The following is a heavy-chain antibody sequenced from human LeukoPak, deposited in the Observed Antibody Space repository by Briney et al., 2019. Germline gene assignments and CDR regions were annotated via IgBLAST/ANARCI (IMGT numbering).Heavy chain of an antibody. V-gene: IGHV3-23*01. CDR1: GFTFSSYA. J-gene: IGHJ4*02. CDR2: INGSGGST. Sequence: GGSLRLSCAASGFTFSSYAMSWVRLAPGKGLEWVSAINGSGGSTYYADSVKGRFTISRDNSKNTLYLQMNSLRAEDTAVYYCAKGDPPTYYDILTGQDYWGQGTLVTV. D-gene: IGHD3-9*01. CDR3: AKGDPPTYYDILTGQDY.